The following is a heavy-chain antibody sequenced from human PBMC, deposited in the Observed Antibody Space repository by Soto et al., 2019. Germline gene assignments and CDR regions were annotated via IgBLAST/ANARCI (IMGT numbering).Heavy chain of an antibody. CDR1: GYTFTIYA. V-gene: IGHV1-3*01. D-gene: IGHD3-22*01. J-gene: IGHJ4*02. CDR3: ARDPTYYYDSSGHDY. Sequence: ASVKASCMASGYTFTIYAMHWVRQTPGQRLEWMGWINAGNGNTKYSQKFQGRVTITRDTSASTAYMDLSSLRSEYTTVYYCARDPTYYYDSSGHDYWGQGTLVTVSS. CDR2: INAGNGNT.